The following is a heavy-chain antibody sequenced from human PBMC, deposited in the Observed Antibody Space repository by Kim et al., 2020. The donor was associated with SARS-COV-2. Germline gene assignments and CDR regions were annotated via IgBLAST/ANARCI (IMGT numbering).Heavy chain of an antibody. CDR2: IIGSGTTI. J-gene: IGHJ4*02. D-gene: IGHD4-4*01. CDR3: ARGTNYSPFYY. V-gene: IGHV3-48*03. CDR1: GFTFSSYE. Sequence: GGSLRLSCAASGFTFSSYEMNWVRQAPGKGLEWVSYIIGSGTTIYYADSVRGRFTISRDNDKNLLYLQMNSLRAEDTAVYYCARGTNYSPFYYWGQGTRV.